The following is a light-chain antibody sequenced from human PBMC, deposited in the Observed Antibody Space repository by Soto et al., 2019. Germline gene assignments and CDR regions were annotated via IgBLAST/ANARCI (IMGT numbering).Light chain of an antibody. Sequence: QSALTQPASMSGSPGQSITISCTGTSSDVGSYDLVSWYQHHPGKAPKLMIYEGSKRPSGVSSRFSGSKSGNTASLTISGPQAEEGGDYNCCSYGGSSPFAFGGGTKVTVL. CDR2: EGS. V-gene: IGLV2-23*03. CDR1: SSDVGSYDL. J-gene: IGLJ2*01. CDR3: CSYGGSSPFA.